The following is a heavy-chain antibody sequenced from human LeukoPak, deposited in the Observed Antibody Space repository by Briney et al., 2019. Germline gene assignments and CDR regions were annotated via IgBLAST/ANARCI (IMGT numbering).Heavy chain of an antibody. D-gene: IGHD6-19*01. CDR3: ARDLPSIAVATQDNWFDP. CDR2: IIPIFGTA. Sequence: GASVKVSCKASGGTFSSYAISWVRQAPGQGLEWMGGIIPIFGTANYAQKFQGRVTITADESTSTAYMELSSLRSEDTAVYYCARDLPSIAVATQDNWFDPWGQGTLVTVSS. V-gene: IGHV1-69*13. CDR1: GGTFSSYA. J-gene: IGHJ5*02.